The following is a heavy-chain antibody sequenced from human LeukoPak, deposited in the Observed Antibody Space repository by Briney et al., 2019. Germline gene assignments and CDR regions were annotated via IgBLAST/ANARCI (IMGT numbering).Heavy chain of an antibody. CDR1: GFTFSSYS. V-gene: IGHV3-7*01. Sequence: PGGSLRLSCAASGFTFSSYSMNWVRQAPGKGLEWVANINQDGTEKNYVGSVKGRFTISRDNAKNSLFLEMNGLRVEDTAVYYCARDSSSSYYSRGYTYYYYYMDVWGKGTTVTVSS. D-gene: IGHD6-13*01. J-gene: IGHJ6*03. CDR3: ARDSSSSYYSRGYTYYYYYMDV. CDR2: INQDGTEK.